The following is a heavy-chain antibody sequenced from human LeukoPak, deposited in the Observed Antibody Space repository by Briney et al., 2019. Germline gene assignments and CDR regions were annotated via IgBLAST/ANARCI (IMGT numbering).Heavy chain of an antibody. D-gene: IGHD5-18*01. CDR1: GGSISSSNW. J-gene: IGHJ3*02. V-gene: IGHV4-4*02. CDR3: AAEGGSNPSEYSYGSDAFDI. Sequence: PSGTLSLTCAVSGGSISSSNWWSWVRQPPGKGLEWIGEIYHSGSTNYNPSLKSRVTISVDTSKNQFSLKLSSLTAADTAVYYCAAEGGSNPSEYSYGSDAFDIWGQGTMVTVSS. CDR2: IYHSGST.